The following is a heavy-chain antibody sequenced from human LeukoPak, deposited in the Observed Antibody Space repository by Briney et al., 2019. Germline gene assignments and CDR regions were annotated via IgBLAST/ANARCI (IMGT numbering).Heavy chain of an antibody. J-gene: IGHJ6*02. V-gene: IGHV5-51*01. CDR2: IYPGDSDT. CDR3: ARLRVNYYYGMDV. Sequence: GESLKISRKGSGYSFTSYWIGWVRQMPGKGLEWMGIIYPGDSDTRYSPSFQGQVTISADKSISTAYLQWSSLKASDTAMYYCARLRVNYYYGMDVWGQGTTVTVSS. CDR1: GYSFTSYW.